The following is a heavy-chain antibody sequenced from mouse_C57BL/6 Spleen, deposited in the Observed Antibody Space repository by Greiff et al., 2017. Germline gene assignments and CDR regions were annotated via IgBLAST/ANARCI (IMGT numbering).Heavy chain of an antibody. CDR3: EREANY. CDR2: INPGSGGT. V-gene: IGHV1-54*01. Sequence: VQLQESGAELVRPGTSVKVSCKASGYAFTNYLIEWVKQRPGQGLEWIGVINPGSGGTNYNEKFKGKATLTADKSSSTAYMQLSSLTSEDSAVYFCEREANYWGQGTTLTVSS. CDR1: GYAFTNYL. J-gene: IGHJ2*01.